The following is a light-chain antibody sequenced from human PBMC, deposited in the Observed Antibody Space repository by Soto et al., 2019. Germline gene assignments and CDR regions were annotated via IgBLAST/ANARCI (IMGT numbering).Light chain of an antibody. J-gene: IGLJ1*01. CDR1: STDVGGYNC. CDR3: TSYTPTGALV. CDR2: EVR. Sequence: QGAATLPGCVSGSPGRSLSVSCTGTSTDVGGYNCASWYQHRPGKAPRLMIYEVRKRLSGVSNRFSGSTSGNTASLTISGLQSEDEADYCRTSYTPTGALVFGSGTNVTVL. V-gene: IGLV2-14*01.